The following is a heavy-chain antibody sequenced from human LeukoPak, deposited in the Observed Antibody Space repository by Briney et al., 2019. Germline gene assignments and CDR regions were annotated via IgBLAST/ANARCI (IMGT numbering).Heavy chain of an antibody. Sequence: ASVKVSCKASGYTFTSYDINWVRQATGQGLEWMGWMNPNSGNTGYAQKFQGRVTMTRNTSISTAYIELSSLRSEDTAVYYCARGLRTVYDFWSGYYSEGDYWGQGTLVTVSS. CDR1: GYTFTSYD. V-gene: IGHV1-8*01. CDR3: ARGLRTVYDFWSGYYSEGDY. CDR2: MNPNSGNT. J-gene: IGHJ4*02. D-gene: IGHD3-3*01.